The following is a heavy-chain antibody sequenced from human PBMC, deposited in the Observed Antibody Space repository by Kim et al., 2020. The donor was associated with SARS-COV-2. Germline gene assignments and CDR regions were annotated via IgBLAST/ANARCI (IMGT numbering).Heavy chain of an antibody. CDR2: ITGSGGST. J-gene: IGHJ4*01. D-gene: IGHD1-20*01. Sequence: GGSLRLSCGGSAFTFSSYAMSWVRQAPGKGLEWVSSITGSGGSTYYAESVKGRFTISRDNSKNTLYLQMNSLRAEDTAVYYCVKDGRVSGTTEPLDYWG. V-gene: IGHV3-23*01. CDR1: AFTFSSYA. CDR3: VKDGRVSGTTEPLDY.